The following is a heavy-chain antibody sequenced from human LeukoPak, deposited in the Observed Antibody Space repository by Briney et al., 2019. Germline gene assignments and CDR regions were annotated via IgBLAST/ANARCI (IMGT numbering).Heavy chain of an antibody. CDR3: ARATYYFDY. CDR1: GGSISSGGYS. D-gene: IGHD3-16*01. CDR2: TYHSGST. J-gene: IGHJ4*02. Sequence: SETLSLTCAVSGGSISSGGYSWSWIRQPPGKGLEWIGYTYHSGSTYYNPSLKSRVTISVDRSKNQFSLKLSSVTAADTAVYYCARATYYFDYWGQGTLVTVSS. V-gene: IGHV4-30-2*01.